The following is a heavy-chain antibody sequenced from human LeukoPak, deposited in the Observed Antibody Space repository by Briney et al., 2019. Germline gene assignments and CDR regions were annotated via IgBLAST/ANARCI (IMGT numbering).Heavy chain of an antibody. Sequence: GGSLRLSCAASGFTLSFYAMHWVRQAPGKGLEWVALISYDGSNKYYADSVKGRFTISRDNSKNTLYLQMNSLRAEDTAVYYCARDPNCSSTSCYADYYYGMDVWGKGTTVIVSS. V-gene: IGHV3-30*04. CDR2: ISYDGSNK. J-gene: IGHJ6*04. D-gene: IGHD2-2*01. CDR3: ARDPNCSSTSCYADYYYGMDV. CDR1: GFTLSFYA.